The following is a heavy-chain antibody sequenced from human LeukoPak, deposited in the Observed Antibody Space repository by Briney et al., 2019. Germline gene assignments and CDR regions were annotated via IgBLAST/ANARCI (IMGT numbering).Heavy chain of an antibody. V-gene: IGHV5-51*01. CDR2: IYPGDSDT. CDR3: ARQWRLLEDLDY. J-gene: IGHJ4*02. D-gene: IGHD6-25*01. Sequence: GESLQISFKGSGYRFTSYWIGWVRPMPGKGLEWMGIIYPGDSDTRYSPSFQGQVTISADKSISTAYLQWSSLKASDTAMYYCARQWRLLEDLDYWGQGTLVTVSS. CDR1: GYRFTSYW.